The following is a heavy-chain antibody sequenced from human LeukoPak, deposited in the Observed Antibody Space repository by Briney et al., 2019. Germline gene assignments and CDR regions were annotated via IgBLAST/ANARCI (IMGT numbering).Heavy chain of an antibody. D-gene: IGHD4-23*01. V-gene: IGHV1-2*02. CDR2: INPNSGGT. CDR1: GYTFTGYY. Sequence: GASVKVSCKASGYTFTGYYIHWVRQAPGQRLEWMGWINPNSGGTNYAQKFQGRVTMTRDTSISTAYMELSRLRSDDTAVYYCARGIYGGNSPLVDYWGQGTLVTVSS. CDR3: ARGIYGGNSPLVDY. J-gene: IGHJ4*02.